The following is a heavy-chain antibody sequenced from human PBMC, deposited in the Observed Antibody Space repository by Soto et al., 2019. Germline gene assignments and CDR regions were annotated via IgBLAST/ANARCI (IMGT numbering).Heavy chain of an antibody. D-gene: IGHD3-10*01. CDR3: ARVAHNYFNWFDP. V-gene: IGHV4-34*01. CDR2: INHSGST. Sequence: SETLSLTCAVYGGSFSGYYWSWIRQPPGKGLEWIGEINHSGSTNYNPSLKSRVTISVDTSKNQFSLKLSSVTAADTAVYYCARVAHNYFNWFDPWGQGTLVTVSS. J-gene: IGHJ5*02. CDR1: GGSFSGYY.